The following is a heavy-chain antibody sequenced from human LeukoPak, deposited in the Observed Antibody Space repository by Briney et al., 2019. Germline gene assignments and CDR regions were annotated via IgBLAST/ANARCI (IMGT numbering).Heavy chain of an antibody. V-gene: IGHV3-74*01. CDR1: GFTFSRYW. CDR3: AREGSTSMDV. Sequence: GGSLRLSCAASGFTFSRYWIHWVRQAPGKGLEWVSRINPDGSTTTYADSVKGRCTISRDNVKNTVYLQMNSLRAEDTAVYYCAREGSTSMDVWGKGTTVTASS. J-gene: IGHJ6*04. D-gene: IGHD2-2*01. CDR2: INPDGSTT.